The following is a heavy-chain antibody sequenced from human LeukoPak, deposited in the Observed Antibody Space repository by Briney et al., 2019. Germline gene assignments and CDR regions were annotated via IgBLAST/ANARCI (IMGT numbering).Heavy chain of an antibody. V-gene: IGHV1-69*05. J-gene: IGHJ3*02. D-gene: IGHD3-10*01. Sequence: SVKVSCKASGGTFSSYAISWVRQAPGQGLEWMGGIIPIFGTANYAQKLQGRVTMTTDTSTSTAYMELRSLRSDDTAVYYCASPGPEDAFDIWGQGTMVTVSS. CDR2: IIPIFGTA. CDR3: ASPGPEDAFDI. CDR1: GGTFSSYA.